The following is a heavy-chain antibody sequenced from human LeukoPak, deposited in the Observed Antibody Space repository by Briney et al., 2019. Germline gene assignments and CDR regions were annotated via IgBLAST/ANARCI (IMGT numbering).Heavy chain of an antibody. CDR2: IGTRSTTI. Sequence: PGGSLRLSCAASGFTFSSYTMNWVRQPPGKGLEWIANIGTRSTTIYYADSVKGRFTISRDNAKNSLYLQMNSLRAEDTAVYYCARDWSLSYDSSVGDYWGQETLVTVSS. CDR3: ARDWSLSYDSSVGDY. D-gene: IGHD3-22*01. V-gene: IGHV3-48*01. CDR1: GFTFSSYT. J-gene: IGHJ4*02.